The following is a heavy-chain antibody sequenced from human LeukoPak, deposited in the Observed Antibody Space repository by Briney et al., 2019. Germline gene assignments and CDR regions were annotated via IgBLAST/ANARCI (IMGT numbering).Heavy chain of an antibody. D-gene: IGHD1-14*01. Sequence: PGVSLRLSCAASGFTFSTFGMTWVRQAGGKGLEWISYISSSSRTIYYSDSVKGRFTISRDNGKDSLHLQMNSLSVDDPATYFCARVHALKPEAFDLWGQGTLVTVSS. CDR2: ISSSSRTI. CDR1: GFTFSTFG. CDR3: ARVHALKPEAFDL. J-gene: IGHJ5*02. V-gene: IGHV3-48*01.